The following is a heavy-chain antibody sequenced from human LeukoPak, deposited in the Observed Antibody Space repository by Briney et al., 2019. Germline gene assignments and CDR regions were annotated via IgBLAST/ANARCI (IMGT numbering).Heavy chain of an antibody. CDR1: GYSISSDNY. V-gene: IGHV4-38-2*01. Sequence: SETLSLTCAVSGYSISSDNYWVWIRQPPGQGLEWTGGIYHSGSTNYNPSLKSRLTISVDTSKKQFSLKLSSVTAADTAVYYCARKVGATTYPDWFDPWGQGTLVTVSS. CDR2: IYHSGST. D-gene: IGHD1-26*01. CDR3: ARKVGATTYPDWFDP. J-gene: IGHJ5*02.